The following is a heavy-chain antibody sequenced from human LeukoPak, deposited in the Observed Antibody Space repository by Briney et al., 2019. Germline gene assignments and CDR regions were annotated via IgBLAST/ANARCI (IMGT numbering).Heavy chain of an antibody. Sequence: ASVKVSCKASGYTFTGYYMHWVRQAPGQGLEWMGWINPNSGGTNYAQKFQGRVTITRDTSISTAYMELSRLRSDDTAVYYCARAGYSGYNKPLYYFDYWGQGTLVTVSS. J-gene: IGHJ4*02. CDR1: GYTFTGYY. D-gene: IGHD5-12*01. CDR3: ARAGYSGYNKPLYYFDY. V-gene: IGHV1-2*02. CDR2: INPNSGGT.